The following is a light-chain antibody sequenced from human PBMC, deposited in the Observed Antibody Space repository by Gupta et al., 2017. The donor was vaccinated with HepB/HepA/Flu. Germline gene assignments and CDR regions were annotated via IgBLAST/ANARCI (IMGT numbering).Light chain of an antibody. CDR2: VKSDGTH. V-gene: IGLV4-69*01. Sequence: QPLLTQSPPAPASLGSSVRHTSTLNSGHSNYAIAWHQQHPQKGPRFLMTVKSDGTHNLGDGIPDRFSGSSSGAERYLSISSLQSDDEADYYCQTWGTYIVFGGGTKLPVL. CDR1: SGHSNYA. J-gene: IGLJ2*01. CDR3: QTWGTYIV.